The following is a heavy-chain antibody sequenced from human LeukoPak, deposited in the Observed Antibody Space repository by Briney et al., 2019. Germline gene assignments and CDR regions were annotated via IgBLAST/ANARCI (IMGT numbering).Heavy chain of an antibody. D-gene: IGHD6-19*01. CDR2: IKSKTDGGTT. CDR1: GFTFGDYA. Sequence: GRSLRLSCTASGFTFGDYAMSWFRQAPGKGLEWVGRIKSKTDGGTTDYAAPVKGRFTISRDDSKNTLYLQMNSLKTEDTAVYYCTTAGIPVAGPYFDYWGQGTLVTVSS. J-gene: IGHJ4*02. V-gene: IGHV3-15*01. CDR3: TTAGIPVAGPYFDY.